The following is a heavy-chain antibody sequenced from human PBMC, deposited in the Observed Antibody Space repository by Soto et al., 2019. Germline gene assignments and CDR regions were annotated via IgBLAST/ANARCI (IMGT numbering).Heavy chain of an antibody. J-gene: IGHJ6*02. CDR1: GFTFSNDA. Sequence: PGGSLRLSCAASGFTFSNDAVHWVLQAPGKGLEWVAVISFDGRNRYYADSVKGRFTISRDTSKYTLYLEINSLRLDDTAVYHCVRDTAYCSVGTCHSSHSMVVSDQGTTVTGFS. V-gene: IGHV3-30*04. CDR2: ISFDGRNR. D-gene: IGHD2-15*01. CDR3: VRDTAYCSVGTCHSSHSMVV.